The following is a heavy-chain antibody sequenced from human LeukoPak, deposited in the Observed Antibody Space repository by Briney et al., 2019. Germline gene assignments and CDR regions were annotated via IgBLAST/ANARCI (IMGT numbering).Heavy chain of an antibody. D-gene: IGHD3-9*01. CDR2: IYYSGST. Sequence: PSETLSLTCTVSGGSISSYYWSWIRQPPGKGLEWIGYIYYSGSTNYNPSLKSRVTISVDTSKNQFSLKLSSVTAADTAVYYCARSPIDYDILTGYYDRYYFDYWGQGTLVTVSS. V-gene: IGHV4-59*08. CDR1: GGSISSYY. CDR3: ARSPIDYDILTGYYDRYYFDY. J-gene: IGHJ4*02.